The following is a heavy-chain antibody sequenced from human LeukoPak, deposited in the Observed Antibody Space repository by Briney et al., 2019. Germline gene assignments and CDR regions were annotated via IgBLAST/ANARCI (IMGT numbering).Heavy chain of an antibody. CDR2: IYTSGST. CDR1: GGSISSSSYY. J-gene: IGHJ5*02. V-gene: IGHV4-61*02. D-gene: IGHD2-21*01. Sequence: PSETLSLTCTVSGGSISSSSYYWSWIRQPAGKGLEWIGRIYTSGSTNYNPSLKSRVTMSVDTSKNQFSLKLSSVTAADTAVYYCARSVLWPPFDPWGQGTLVTVSS. CDR3: ARSVLWPPFDP.